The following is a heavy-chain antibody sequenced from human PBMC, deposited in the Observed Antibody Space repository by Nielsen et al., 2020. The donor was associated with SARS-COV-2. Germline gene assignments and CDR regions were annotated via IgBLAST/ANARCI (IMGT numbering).Heavy chain of an antibody. D-gene: IGHD3-22*01. CDR3: ARESFRRYYDSSGYIDY. CDR1: GGSFSGYY. Sequence: SETLSLTCAVYGGSFSGYYWSWIRQPPGKGLEWIGEINHSGSTNYNPSLKSRVTISVDTSKNQFSLKLSSVTAADTAVYYCARESFRRYYDSSGYIDYWGQGTLVTVSS. V-gene: IGHV4-34*01. J-gene: IGHJ4*02. CDR2: INHSGST.